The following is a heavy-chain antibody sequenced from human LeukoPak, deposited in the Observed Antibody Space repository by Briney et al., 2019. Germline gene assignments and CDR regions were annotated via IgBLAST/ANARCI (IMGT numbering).Heavy chain of an antibody. CDR2: IIPILGIA. V-gene: IGHV1-69*04. CDR3: ASVPHCSSTSCYDKDWFDP. J-gene: IGHJ5*02. Sequence: GSSVKVSCKASGGTFSSYAISWVRQAPGQGLELMGRIIPILGIANYAQKFQGRVTITADKSTSTAYMELSSLRSEDTAVYYCASVPHCSSTSCYDKDWFDPWGQGTLVTVSS. CDR1: GGTFSSYA. D-gene: IGHD2-2*01.